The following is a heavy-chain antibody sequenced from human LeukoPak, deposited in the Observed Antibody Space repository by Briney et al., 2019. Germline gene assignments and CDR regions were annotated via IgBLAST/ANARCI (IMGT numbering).Heavy chain of an antibody. CDR2: MNPNSGNT. CDR1: GYTFTIYD. CDR3: ARGIIVGATPMVY. J-gene: IGHJ4*02. D-gene: IGHD1-26*01. V-gene: IGHV1-8*01. Sequence: VASVKVSSTASGYTFTIYDINWVRQATGQGLEWMGWMNPNSGNTGYAQKFQGRVTMTRNTSISTAYMELSSLRSEDTAVYYCARGIIVGATPMVYWGQGTLVTVSS.